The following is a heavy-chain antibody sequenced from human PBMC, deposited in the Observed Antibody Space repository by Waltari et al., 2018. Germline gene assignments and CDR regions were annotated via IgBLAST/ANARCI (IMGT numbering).Heavy chain of an antibody. V-gene: IGHV1-69*05. D-gene: IGHD3-10*01. CDR1: GGTCSRYA. CDR2: IIPIFGTA. J-gene: IGHJ3*02. CDR3: ATGRRLGSYAFDI. Sequence: QVQLVQSGAEVKKPGSSVKVSCKASGGTCSRYAISWVRQAPGQGLEWMGGIIPIFGTANYAQKFQGRVTITTDESTSTAYMELSSLRSEDTAVYYCATGRRLGSYAFDIWGQGTMVTVSS.